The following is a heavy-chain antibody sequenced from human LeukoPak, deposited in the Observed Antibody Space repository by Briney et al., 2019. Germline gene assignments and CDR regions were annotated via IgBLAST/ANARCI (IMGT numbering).Heavy chain of an antibody. Sequence: GGSLRLSCAASGFTFSSYAMHWVRQAPGKGLEWVAVISYDGSNKYYADSVKGRFTISRDNSKNTLYLQMNSLRAEDTAVYYCARDYGLGAVAGMVNYWGQGTLATVSS. CDR1: GFTFSSYA. CDR3: ARDYGLGAVAGMVNY. D-gene: IGHD6-19*01. J-gene: IGHJ4*02. V-gene: IGHV3-30-3*01. CDR2: ISYDGSNK.